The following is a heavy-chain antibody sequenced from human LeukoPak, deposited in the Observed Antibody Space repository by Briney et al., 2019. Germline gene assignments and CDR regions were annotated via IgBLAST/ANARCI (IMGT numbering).Heavy chain of an antibody. CDR3: ARFSGGTSRVDY. V-gene: IGHV4-59*01. CDR1: GDSINAFY. J-gene: IGHJ4*02. CDR2: ISNGGSGGST. D-gene: IGHD3-16*01. Sequence: SETLSLTCTVSGDSINAFYWSWIRQPPGKGLEWIGYISNGGSGGSTNYNPSLKSRVTIPADMSKNHFSLRLNSVTAADTAVYYCARFSGGTSRVDYWGQGTLVTVSS.